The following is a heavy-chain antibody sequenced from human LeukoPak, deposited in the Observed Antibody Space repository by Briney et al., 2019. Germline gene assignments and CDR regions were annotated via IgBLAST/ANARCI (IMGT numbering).Heavy chain of an antibody. V-gene: IGHV4-61*02. J-gene: IGHJ3*02. CDR3: AREMATIPLDAFDI. CDR2: IYTSGST. Sequence: PSETLSLTCTVSGGSISSGDYYWSWIRQPAGKGLEWIGRIYTSGSTNYNPSLKSRVTISLDTSKNQFSLKLSSVTAADTAVYYCAREMATIPLDAFDIWGQGTMVAVSS. CDR1: GGSISSGDYY. D-gene: IGHD5-24*01.